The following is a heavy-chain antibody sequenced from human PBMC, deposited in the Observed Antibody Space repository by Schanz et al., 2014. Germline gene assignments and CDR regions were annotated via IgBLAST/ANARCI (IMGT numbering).Heavy chain of an antibody. Sequence: VHLVESGGGLVQPGGSLRLSCAASGFPFSDYFMAWIRQPPGRGLEWVSYIGNGGVTIYYADSVKGRFTISRDNSKNSLYLQMNSLRAEDTAVYYCAKSLESCPGGRCSRGYFDYWGQGTLVTVSS. CDR3: AKSLESCPGGRCSRGYFDY. D-gene: IGHD2-8*02. J-gene: IGHJ4*02. CDR2: IGNGGVTI. CDR1: GFPFSDYF. V-gene: IGHV3-11*01.